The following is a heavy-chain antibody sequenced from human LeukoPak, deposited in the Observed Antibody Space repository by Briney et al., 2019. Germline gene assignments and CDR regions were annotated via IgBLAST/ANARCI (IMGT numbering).Heavy chain of an antibody. J-gene: IGHJ6*04. CDR1: GFTFSSYE. CDR2: IGSSGSTV. CDR3: AELGITMIGGV. D-gene: IGHD3-10*02. V-gene: IGHV3-48*03. Sequence: GGSLRLSCAASGFTFSSYEMNWVRQAPGKGLEWVSYIGSSGSTVYYADSVKGRFTISRDNAKNSLYLQMNSLRAEDTAVYYCAELGITMIGGVWGKGTTVTISS.